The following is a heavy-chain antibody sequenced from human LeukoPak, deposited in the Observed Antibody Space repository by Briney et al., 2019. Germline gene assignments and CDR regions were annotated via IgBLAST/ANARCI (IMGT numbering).Heavy chain of an antibody. CDR3: AKDGGYCSSNTCFQPFDY. CDR1: GFTFSSYA. CDR2: ISGSGGST. Sequence: GGSLRLSCAASGFTFSSYAMSWVRHAPGKGLEWVSVISGSGGSTYYADSVKGRFTISRDNSKNTLYLQMNSLRAEDTAVYYCAKDGGYCSSNTCFQPFDYWGQGTLVTVSS. D-gene: IGHD2-2*01. J-gene: IGHJ4*02. V-gene: IGHV3-23*01.